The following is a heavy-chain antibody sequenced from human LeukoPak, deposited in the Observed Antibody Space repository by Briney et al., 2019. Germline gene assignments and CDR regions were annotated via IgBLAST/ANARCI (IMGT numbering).Heavy chain of an antibody. CDR1: GGSISNYY. V-gene: IGHV4-59*12. CDR2: IFYSGTT. Sequence: SETLSLTCTVSGGSISNYYWSWIRQPPGKDLEWIGYIFYSGTTSYNPSLKSRVTISVDTSKNQFSLKVNSVTAADTAVYYCAKEGMIQGVIDYWGQGALVTVSS. J-gene: IGHJ4*02. CDR3: AKEGMIQGVIDY. D-gene: IGHD3-10*01.